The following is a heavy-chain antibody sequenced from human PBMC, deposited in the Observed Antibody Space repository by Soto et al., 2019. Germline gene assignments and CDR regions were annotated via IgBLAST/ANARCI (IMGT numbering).Heavy chain of an antibody. D-gene: IGHD3-22*01. V-gene: IGHV3-23*01. J-gene: IGHJ5*02. CDR3: ATTTYYYDSSPPRWFDP. CDR1: GFTFSSYA. Sequence: LRLSCAASGFTFSSYAMGWVRQAPGKGLEWVSAISGSGGSTYYADSVKGRFTISRDNSKNTLYLQMNSLRAEDTAVYYCATTTYYYDSSPPRWFDPWGQGTLVTVSS. CDR2: ISGSGGST.